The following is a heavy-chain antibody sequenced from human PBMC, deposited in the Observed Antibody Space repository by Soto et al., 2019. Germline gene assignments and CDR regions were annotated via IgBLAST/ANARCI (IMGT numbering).Heavy chain of an antibody. D-gene: IGHD4-17*01. J-gene: IGHJ4*02. CDR2: ISGSGGST. CDR1: GFTFSFYA. V-gene: IGHV3-23*01. CDR3: AKVGSGDRYYFDY. Sequence: EVQVLESGGGLVQPGGSLRLSCAASGFTFSFYAMNWVRQAPGKGLEWVSSISGSGGSTYYADSVRGRLTISRDSSKSTLYLQMNSLRAEDTAVYYCAKVGSGDRYYFDYWGQGTLVTVSS.